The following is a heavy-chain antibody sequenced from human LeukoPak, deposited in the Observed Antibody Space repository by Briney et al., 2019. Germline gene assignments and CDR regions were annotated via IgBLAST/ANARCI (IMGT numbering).Heavy chain of an antibody. J-gene: IGHJ6*02. CDR1: GGPFSRNA. CDR3: ARDRDAYSYGYVSYYYYYGMDV. CDR2: IIPILGIA. Sequence: SVKVSCKASGGPFSRNAISWVRQAPGQGLEWIGRIIPILGIANYAQKFQGRVTITEDKSTSTAYLELSSLRSEDTAVYYCARDRDAYSYGYVSYYYYYGMDVWGQGTTVTVSS. V-gene: IGHV1-69*04. D-gene: IGHD5-18*01.